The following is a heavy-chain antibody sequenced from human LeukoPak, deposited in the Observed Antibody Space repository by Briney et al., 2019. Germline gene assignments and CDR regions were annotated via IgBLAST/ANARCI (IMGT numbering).Heavy chain of an antibody. CDR1: GFTFDDYA. D-gene: IGHD1-14*01. J-gene: IGHJ5*02. CDR2: ISGDGGRT. CDR3: AKDSPLGTGWFDP. V-gene: IGHV3-43*02. Sequence: GSLRLSCAASGFTFDDYAMRWVRQAPGKGLEWVSLISGDGGRTYYADSVKGRFTISRDNSKNSLYLQMNSLRTEDTALYYCAKDSPLGTGWFDPWGQGTLVTVSS.